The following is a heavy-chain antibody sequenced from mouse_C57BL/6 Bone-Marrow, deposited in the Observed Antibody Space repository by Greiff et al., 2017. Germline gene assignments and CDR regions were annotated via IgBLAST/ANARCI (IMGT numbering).Heavy chain of an antibody. V-gene: IGHV3-6*01. CDR1: GYSITSGYY. CDR3: ARDGSEGDYAMDY. D-gene: IGHD1-1*01. J-gene: IGHJ4*01. Sequence: EVQLQQSGPGLVKPSQSLSLTCSVTGYSITSGYYWNWIRQFPGNKLEWMGYISYDGSNNYNPSLKNPISITRDTSKNQFFLKLNSVTTEDTATYYCARDGSEGDYAMDYWGQGTSVTVSS. CDR2: ISYDGSN.